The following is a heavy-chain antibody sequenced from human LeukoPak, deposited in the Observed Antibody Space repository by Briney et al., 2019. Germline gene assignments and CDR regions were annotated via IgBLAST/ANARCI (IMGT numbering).Heavy chain of an antibody. CDR1: GYSFTTYW. Sequence: GESLKISCKGFGYSFTTYWIDWVRQMPGKGLEWMGVIYPGDSDTRYSPSLQGQVTISADKSISTAYLQWSSLKASDTAMYYCARRGYCSGGGCFSHAFDIWGQGTMVTVSS. CDR2: IYPGDSDT. CDR3: ARRGYCSGGGCFSHAFDI. D-gene: IGHD2-15*01. J-gene: IGHJ3*02. V-gene: IGHV5-51*01.